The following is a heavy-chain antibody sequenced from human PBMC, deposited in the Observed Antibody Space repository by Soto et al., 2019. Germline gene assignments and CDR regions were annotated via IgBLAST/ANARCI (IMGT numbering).Heavy chain of an antibody. CDR1: GFVFSTYS. CDR2: ISSTSGTI. CDR3: ANQKIRFSVAGTLYGLGV. Sequence: GGSLRLSCEASGFVFSTYSMNWVRQAPGKGLEWISYISSTSGTIYYADSVKGRLTIFRDNAKNSLFLQMNGLRDDDTAVYYCANQKIRFSVAGTLYGLGVWGQGTTVTVSS. J-gene: IGHJ6*02. D-gene: IGHD6-19*01. V-gene: IGHV3-48*02.